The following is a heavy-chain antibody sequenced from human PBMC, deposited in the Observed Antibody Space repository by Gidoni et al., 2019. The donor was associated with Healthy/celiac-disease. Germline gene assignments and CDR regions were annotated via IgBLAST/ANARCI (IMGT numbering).Heavy chain of an antibody. J-gene: IGHJ6*02. D-gene: IGHD6-6*01. V-gene: IGHV3-9*01. CDR2: ISWNSGSI. CDR1: GFTFADSA. Sequence: VPLVESGGGLVQPGRSLTPSCAAPGFTFADSAVPWVRPAPGKGLEWVSGISWNSGSIGYADSVKGRFTISRDNAKNSLYLQMNSLRAEDTALYYCAKDMFSLYSSLDGGGMDVWGQGTTVTVSS. CDR3: AKDMFSLYSSLDGGGMDV.